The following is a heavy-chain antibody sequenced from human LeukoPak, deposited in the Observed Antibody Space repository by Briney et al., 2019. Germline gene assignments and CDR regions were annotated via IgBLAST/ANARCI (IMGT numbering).Heavy chain of an antibody. J-gene: IGHJ4*01. CDR1: CYTLTSYG. CDR3: ARGWSLFDFDY. Sequence: ASVKVSCKASCYTLTSYGISWVRQAPGQWLEWMGWISAYNGNTNYAQKLQGRVTMTTDTSTSTAYMELRSLRSDDTAVYYCARGWSLFDFDYWGQGTLVTVSS. CDR2: ISAYNGNT. V-gene: IGHV1-18*01. D-gene: IGHD2-21*01.